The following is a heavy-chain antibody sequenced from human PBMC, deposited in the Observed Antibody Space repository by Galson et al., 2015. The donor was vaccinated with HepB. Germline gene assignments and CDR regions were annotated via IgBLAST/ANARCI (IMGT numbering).Heavy chain of an antibody. D-gene: IGHD5-12*01. V-gene: IGHV4-59*02. J-gene: IGHJ6*03. CDR3: ARARNGYDYSGFFMDV. CDR1: GDTVDSYY. Sequence: TLSLTCTVSGDTVDSYYWSWVRQPPGKGLEWIGFVYYRGNIHYNPSLKSRLTMSVDTAKNQFSLKVRPVTAADTAVYYCARARNGYDYSGFFMDVWGKGTTVTVSS. CDR2: VYYRGNI.